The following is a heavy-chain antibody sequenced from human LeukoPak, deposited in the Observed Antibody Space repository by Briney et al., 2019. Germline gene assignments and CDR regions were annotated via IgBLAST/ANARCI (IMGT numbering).Heavy chain of an antibody. D-gene: IGHD2-2*01. CDR3: ARGKVPAARGYNWFDP. V-gene: IGHV4-34*01. CDR2: TNARGDA. Sequence: SETLSLTCAVYGWSFNDYYWNWIRQPPGKGLEWIGETNARGDANFNPSLKSRVTISVDTSKSQFALRLTSMIAADTAVYYCARGKVPAARGYNWFDPWGKGTLVTVSS. CDR1: GWSFNDYY. J-gene: IGHJ5*02.